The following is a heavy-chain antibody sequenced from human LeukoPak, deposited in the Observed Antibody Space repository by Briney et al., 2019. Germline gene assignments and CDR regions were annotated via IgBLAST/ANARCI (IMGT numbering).Heavy chain of an antibody. CDR2: INHSGST. Sequence: SETLSLTCAVYGGSFSGYYWSWIRQPPGKGLEWIGEINHSGSTNYNPSLKSRVTISVDTSKNQFSLKLSSVTAADAAVYYCARGERTNYYGSGAYYFDYWGQGTLVTVSS. CDR3: ARGERTNYYGSGAYYFDY. D-gene: IGHD3-10*01. CDR1: GGSFSGYY. V-gene: IGHV4-34*01. J-gene: IGHJ4*02.